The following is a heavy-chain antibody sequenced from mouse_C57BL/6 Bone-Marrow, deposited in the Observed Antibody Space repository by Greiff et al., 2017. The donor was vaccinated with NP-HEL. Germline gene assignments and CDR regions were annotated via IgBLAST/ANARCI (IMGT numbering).Heavy chain of an antibody. CDR3: ARPYYYGSSHWYFDV. D-gene: IGHD1-1*01. J-gene: IGHJ1*03. V-gene: IGHV14-2*01. Sequence: LVESGAELVKPGASVKLSCTASGFNIKDYYMHWVKQRTEQGLEWIGRIDPEDGETKYAPNFQGKATITADTSSNTAYLQLSSLTSEDTAVYYWARPYYYGSSHWYFDVWGTGTTVTVSS. CDR2: IDPEDGET. CDR1: GFNIKDYY.